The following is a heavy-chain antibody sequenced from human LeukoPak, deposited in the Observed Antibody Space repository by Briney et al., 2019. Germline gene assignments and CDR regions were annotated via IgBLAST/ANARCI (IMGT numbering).Heavy chain of an antibody. V-gene: IGHV3-33*01. CDR2: IWFDGKNQ. CDR3: ARDRHCVNGVCHSPAGMDV. CDR1: GFILNSYG. D-gene: IGHD2-8*01. Sequence: GRSLRLSCAASGFILNSYGMHWVRQAPGKGLEWVADIWFDGKNQHFADSVRGRFAISRDNSKNTVYLQINSLRAEDTAVYYCARDRHCVNGVCHSPAGMDVWGQGTTVTVSS. J-gene: IGHJ6*02.